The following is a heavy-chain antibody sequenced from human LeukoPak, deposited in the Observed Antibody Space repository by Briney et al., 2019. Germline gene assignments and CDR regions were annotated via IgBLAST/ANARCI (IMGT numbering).Heavy chain of an antibody. J-gene: IGHJ6*02. Sequence: GASVKVSCKASGYTFTAYYMHWVRQAPGQGLEWMGWINPDSGGTNYAQKFQGRVTMTRDTSTSTVYMELSSLRSEDTAVYYCARDGVSVQVVRESGGMDVWGQGTTVTVSS. CDR3: ARDGVSVQVVRESGGMDV. CDR2: INPDSGGT. CDR1: GYTFTAYY. V-gene: IGHV1-2*02. D-gene: IGHD3-22*01.